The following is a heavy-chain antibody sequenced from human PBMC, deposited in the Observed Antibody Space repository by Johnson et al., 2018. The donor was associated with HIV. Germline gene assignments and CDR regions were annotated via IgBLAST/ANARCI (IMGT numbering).Heavy chain of an antibody. Sequence: VQLVESGGGVVRPGGSLRLSCVASGFTFDDYGMSWVRQAPGKGLEWVSAISGRGGSTYYADSVKGRFTISRDNSKNTLYLQMNSLRAEDTAVYYCAKTTGLHIVVVVAARPTHAFDIWGQGTMVTVSS. J-gene: IGHJ3*02. CDR2: ISGRGGST. V-gene: IGHV3-23*04. CDR3: AKTTGLHIVVVVAARPTHAFDI. CDR1: GFTFDDYG. D-gene: IGHD2-15*01.